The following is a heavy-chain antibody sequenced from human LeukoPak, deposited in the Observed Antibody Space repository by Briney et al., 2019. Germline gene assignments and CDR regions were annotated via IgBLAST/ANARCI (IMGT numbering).Heavy chain of an antibody. CDR1: GDSISRYY. J-gene: IGHJ5*02. CDR2: IFHNGTT. D-gene: IGHD3-3*01. CDR3: VRNYHFWTGYHFWFDP. V-gene: IGHV4-59*08. Sequence: SETLSLTCTVSGDSISRYYWSWIRQSPGKGLEWIGFIFHNGTTNYNSSLKGRLTISIDTSKNQFSLILKSVTAADTALYYCVRNYHFWTGYHFWFDPWGQGTLVIVSS.